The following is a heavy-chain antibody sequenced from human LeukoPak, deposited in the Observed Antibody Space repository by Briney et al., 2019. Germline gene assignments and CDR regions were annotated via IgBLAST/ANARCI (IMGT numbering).Heavy chain of an antibody. CDR1: GGSISSYY. Sequence: SETLSLTCTVSGGSISSYYWSWIRQPPGKGLEWIGYIYYSGSTNYNPSLKSRVTISVDTSKNQFSLKLSSVTAADTAVYYCARVDYGEYEENWFDPWGQGTLVTDSS. CDR2: IYYSGST. CDR3: ARVDYGEYEENWFDP. J-gene: IGHJ5*02. D-gene: IGHD4-17*01. V-gene: IGHV4-59*01.